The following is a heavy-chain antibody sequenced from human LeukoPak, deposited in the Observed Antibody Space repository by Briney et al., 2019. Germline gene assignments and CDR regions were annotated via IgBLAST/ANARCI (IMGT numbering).Heavy chain of an antibody. CDR3: ARGGAASPYTWFDP. Sequence: GASVKVSCKASGYTVTDYYAHWVRQAPGQGLEWMGWINPSSGGTNYAQKFQGRVTMTRDTSISTAYMELSRLRSEDTAVYYCARGGAASPYTWFDPWGQGTLVTVSS. CDR2: INPSSGGT. CDR1: GYTVTDYY. V-gene: IGHV1-2*02. D-gene: IGHD2-15*01. J-gene: IGHJ5*02.